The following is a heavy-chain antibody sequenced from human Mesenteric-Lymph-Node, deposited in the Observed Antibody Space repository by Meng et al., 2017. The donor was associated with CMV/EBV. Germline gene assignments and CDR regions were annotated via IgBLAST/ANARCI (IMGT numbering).Heavy chain of an antibody. Sequence: GGSLRLSCAASGFTFSSYEMNWVRQAPGKGLEWVSYISSSGSTIYYADSVKGRFTISRDNAKNSLYLQMNSLRAEDTAVYYCARDLTGDSGNDYWGQGTLVTVSS. J-gene: IGHJ4*02. CDR3: ARDLTGDSGNDY. CDR1: GFTFSSYE. D-gene: IGHD7-27*01. CDR2: ISSSGSTI. V-gene: IGHV3-48*03.